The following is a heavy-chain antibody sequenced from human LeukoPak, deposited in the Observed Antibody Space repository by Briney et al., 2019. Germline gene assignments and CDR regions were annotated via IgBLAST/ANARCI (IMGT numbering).Heavy chain of an antibody. D-gene: IGHD2-2*01. J-gene: IGHJ5*02. V-gene: IGHV1-18*01. CDR3: ARVYISAQLLSRFDP. CDR1: GYTFTSYG. CDR2: ISAYNGNT. Sequence: GASVKVSCKASGYTFTSYGISWVRQAPGQGLEWMGWISAYNGNTNYAQKLQGRVTMTTDTSTSTAYMELRSLRSDDTAVYYCARVYISAQLLSRFDPWGQGTLVTVSS.